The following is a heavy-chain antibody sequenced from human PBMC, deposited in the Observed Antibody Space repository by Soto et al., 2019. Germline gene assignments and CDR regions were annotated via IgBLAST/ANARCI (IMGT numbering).Heavy chain of an antibody. CDR2: IFSNDEK. V-gene: IGHV2-26*01. J-gene: IGHJ4*02. D-gene: IGHD4-17*01. Sequence: QVTLKESGPVLVKPTETLTLTCTVSGFSLSNARMGVSWIRQPPGKALEWLAHIFSNDEKSYSTSLKSRLTHSKDTSTSQGVRTMTNIVPVDTATYFWARILDGDYASVDYLGQGTLVTVSS. CDR1: GFSLSNARMG. CDR3: ARILDGDYASVDY.